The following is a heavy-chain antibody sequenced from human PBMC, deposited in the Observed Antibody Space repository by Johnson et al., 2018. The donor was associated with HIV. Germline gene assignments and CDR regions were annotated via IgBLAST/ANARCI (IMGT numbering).Heavy chain of an antibody. CDR1: GFTFSDYY. CDR3: VRGGLGYQNIHDALDI. CDR2: ISSSGSTI. Sequence: QVQLVESGGGLVKPGGSLRLSCAASGFTFSDYYMSWIRQAPGKGLEWVSYISSSGSTIYYADSMKGRFTISRDNAKNSLYLQMNSLGAEDTALYYCVRGGLGYQNIHDALDIWGQGTMVTVSS. D-gene: IGHD2-2*01. J-gene: IGHJ3*02. V-gene: IGHV3-11*01.